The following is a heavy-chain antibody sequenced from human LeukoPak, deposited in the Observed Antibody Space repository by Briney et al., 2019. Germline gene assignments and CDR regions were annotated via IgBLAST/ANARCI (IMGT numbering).Heavy chain of an antibody. CDR1: GFTFSPHS. V-gene: IGHV3-48*04. CDR2: ISSDSGTI. Sequence: PGGSLRLSCVASGFTFSPHSMSWVRQAPGKGLDWVSYISSDSGTIYHADSVKGRFTISRDNAKDSLYLPMTSLRVDDTAVYYCARIRLDGFWLDPWGQGTLVTVSS. J-gene: IGHJ5*02. CDR3: ARIRLDGFWLDP. D-gene: IGHD2-2*03.